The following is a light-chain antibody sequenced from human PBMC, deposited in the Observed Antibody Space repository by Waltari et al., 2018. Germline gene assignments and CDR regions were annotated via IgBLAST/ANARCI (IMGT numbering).Light chain of an antibody. Sequence: SFALTQPVSVSVALGRPAPIPCGAAKIESKNVHWYQQKPGQAPVLVIYRDKNRPSGIPDRFSGSNSGNTATLTVSRAQHDDEADYFCQVWDSGTVVFGGGTRLTVL. CDR3: QVWDSGTVV. CDR1: KIESKN. J-gene: IGLJ2*01. V-gene: IGLV3-9*01. CDR2: RDK.